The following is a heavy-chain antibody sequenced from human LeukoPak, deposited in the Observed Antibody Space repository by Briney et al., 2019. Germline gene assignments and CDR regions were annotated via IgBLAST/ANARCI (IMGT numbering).Heavy chain of an antibody. Sequence: ASVKVSCKASGYTFTSYGISWVRQAPGQGLEWMGWISAYNGNTNYAQKLQGRVTMTTDTSTSTAYMELRSLRSDDTAVYYCARGITMVRGVIADTYHYYYGMDVWGQGTTVTVSS. J-gene: IGHJ6*02. D-gene: IGHD3-10*01. CDR1: GYTFTSYG. V-gene: IGHV1-18*01. CDR3: ARGITMVRGVIADTYHYYYGMDV. CDR2: ISAYNGNT.